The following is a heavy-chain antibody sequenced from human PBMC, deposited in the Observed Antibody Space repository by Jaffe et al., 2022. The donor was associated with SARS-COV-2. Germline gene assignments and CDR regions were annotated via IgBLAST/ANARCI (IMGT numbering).Heavy chain of an antibody. J-gene: IGHJ4*02. CDR1: GGSISSYY. D-gene: IGHD6-19*01. CDR3: ARGGSGWYYFDY. CDR2: IYYSGST. V-gene: IGHV4-59*01. Sequence: QVQLQESGPGLVKPSETLSLTCTVSGGSISSYYWSWIRQPPGKGLEWIGYIYYSGSTNYNPSLKSRVTISVDTSKNQFSLKLSSVTAADTAVYYCARGGSGWYYFDYWGQGTLVTVSS.